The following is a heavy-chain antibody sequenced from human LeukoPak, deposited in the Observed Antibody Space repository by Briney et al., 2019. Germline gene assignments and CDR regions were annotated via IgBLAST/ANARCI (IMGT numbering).Heavy chain of an antibody. V-gene: IGHV3-23*01. D-gene: IGHD3-10*01. CDR1: GFTFSSYA. J-gene: IGHJ4*02. CDR2: ISGSGGST. CDR3: AKGSFGLGY. Sequence: GALSLSFAASGFTFSSYAMSWVRQAPGKGLEWVSAISGSGGSTYYADSVKGRFTISRDNSKNTLYLQMNSLRAEDTAVYYCAKGSFGLGYWGQGTLVTVSS.